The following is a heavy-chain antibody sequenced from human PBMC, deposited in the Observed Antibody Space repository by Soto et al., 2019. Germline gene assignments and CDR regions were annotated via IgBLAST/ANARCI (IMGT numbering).Heavy chain of an antibody. D-gene: IGHD5-12*01. CDR1: KFTFGSYA. V-gene: IGHV3-48*03. Sequence: PGGSLRLSCAASKFTFGSYAMNCVRQSPGKGLEWVSYISSSGYTVYYADSVRGRFTISRDNTRNSLYLQMNSLRDEDTALYYCVRYCGTTLCNGVATRLFYVWGKGTSV. J-gene: IGHJ6*03. CDR3: VRYCGTTLCNGVATRLFYV. CDR2: ISSSGYTV.